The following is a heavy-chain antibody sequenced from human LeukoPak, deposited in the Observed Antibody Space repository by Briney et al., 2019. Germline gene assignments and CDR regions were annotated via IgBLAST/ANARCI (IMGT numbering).Heavy chain of an antibody. J-gene: IGHJ4*02. CDR1: GFTFSSYT. V-gene: IGHV3-30-3*02. CDR3: AKNRLSYYYGSGSYDY. CDR2: MSSDGSNE. D-gene: IGHD3-10*01. Sequence: GGSLRLSCAASGFTFSSYTMHWVRQAPGKGLEWVTLMSSDGSNEYYADSVKGRFTISRDNSKNTLYLQMNSMRAEDTAVYYCAKNRLSYYYGSGSYDYWGQGTLVTVSS.